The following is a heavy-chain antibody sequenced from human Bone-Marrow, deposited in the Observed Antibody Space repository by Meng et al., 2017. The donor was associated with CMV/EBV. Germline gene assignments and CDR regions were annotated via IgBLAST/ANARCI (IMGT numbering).Heavy chain of an antibody. Sequence: SLKISCPASGFTFDDYAMHWVRQAPGKGLEWVSGISWNSGSIGYADSVKGRFTIFRDNAKNSLYLQMNSLRAEDTALYYCAKDMGSLYCSSTSCYSYFQHWGQGTLVTVSS. CDR2: ISWNSGSI. CDR1: GFTFDDYA. V-gene: IGHV3-9*01. D-gene: IGHD2-2*02. J-gene: IGHJ1*01. CDR3: AKDMGSLYCSSTSCYSYFQH.